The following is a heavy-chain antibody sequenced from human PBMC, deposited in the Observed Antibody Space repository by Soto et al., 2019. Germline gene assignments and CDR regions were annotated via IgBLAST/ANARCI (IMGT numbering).Heavy chain of an antibody. J-gene: IGHJ3*02. D-gene: IGHD2-21*01. CDR2: IWYNGSNK. Sequence: QVQLVESGGGVVQPGRSLRVSCAASGFTFSSYGMRWVRQAPGKGLEWVAVIWYNGSNKYYADSVKGRFTISRDKDKNSLYLQMTGVRAVDTAVYYRARVVGYGFDIWGQGTMVTVSS. V-gene: IGHV3-33*01. CDR3: ARVVGYGFDI. CDR1: GFTFSSYG.